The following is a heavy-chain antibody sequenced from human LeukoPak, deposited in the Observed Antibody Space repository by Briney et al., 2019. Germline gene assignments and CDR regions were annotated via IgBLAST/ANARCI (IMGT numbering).Heavy chain of an antibody. CDR3: ARAAPYYYDSSGYYYSLFDY. V-gene: IGHV1-69*04. D-gene: IGHD3-22*01. CDR1: GGTFSSYA. Sequence: ASVKVSCKASGGTFSSYAISWVRQAPGQGLEWMGRIIPILGIANYAQKLQGRVTMTTDTSTSTAYMELRSLRSDDTAVYYCARAAPYYYDSSGYYYSLFDYWGQGTLVTVSS. J-gene: IGHJ4*02. CDR2: IIPILGIA.